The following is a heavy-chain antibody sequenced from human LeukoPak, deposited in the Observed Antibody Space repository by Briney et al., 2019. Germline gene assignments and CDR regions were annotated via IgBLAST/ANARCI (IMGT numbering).Heavy chain of an antibody. CDR3: ATLSYAGVTFENYFDY. CDR1: GYSFTSYW. Sequence: GESLKISCKGSGYSFTSYWVGWVRQMPGKGLEWMGIIYPGDSDTRYSPSFQGPVTISADKSISTAYLQWSSLKASDTAMYYCATLSYAGVTFENYFDYWGQGTLVTVSS. J-gene: IGHJ4*02. V-gene: IGHV5-51*01. CDR2: IYPGDSDT. D-gene: IGHD2-21*02.